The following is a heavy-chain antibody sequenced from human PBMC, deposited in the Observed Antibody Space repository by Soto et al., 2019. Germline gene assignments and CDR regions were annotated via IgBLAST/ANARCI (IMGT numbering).Heavy chain of an antibody. CDR1: SGSISSSSSY. J-gene: IGHJ4*02. Sequence: QLQLQESGPGLVKPSETLSLTCTVSSGSISSSSSYWGWIRQPPGKGLEWIGTIYYRGNTYYNPSLWIIVTISIDPSNPPSSLKLNSVTTADSAVYCCRAQDYGAKGYYFETWGQGTLVTASS. CDR2: IYYRGNT. D-gene: IGHD4-17*01. V-gene: IGHV4-39*01. CDR3: RAQDYGAKGYYFET.